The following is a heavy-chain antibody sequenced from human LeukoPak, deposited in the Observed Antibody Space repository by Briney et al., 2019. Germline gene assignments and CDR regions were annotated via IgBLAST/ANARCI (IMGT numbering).Heavy chain of an antibody. CDR3: ARGSAQQLVHFGYYYYYYLDV. J-gene: IGHJ6*03. CDR2: ISSNGGST. D-gene: IGHD6-13*01. CDR1: GFTFSSYA. V-gene: IGHV3-64*01. Sequence: GGSLRLSCAGSGFTFSSYAMRWVRQAPGKGLEYVSAISSNGGSTYYANSVKGSFTISRANSKNTLYLQMGSLSAEDMAVYYCARGSAQQLVHFGYYYYYYLDVSGKGTTVTVSS.